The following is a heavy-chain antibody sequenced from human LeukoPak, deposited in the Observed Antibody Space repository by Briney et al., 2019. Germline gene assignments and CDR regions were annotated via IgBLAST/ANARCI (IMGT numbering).Heavy chain of an antibody. CDR3: ARGDSSVGRRALDI. D-gene: IGHD3-22*01. J-gene: IGHJ3*02. Sequence: PSETLSLTCTVSGGSISSYYWSWIRQPPGKGLEWIGYIYYSGSTNYNPSLKSRVTISVDTSKNQFSLKLSSVTAADTAVYYCARGDSSVGRRALDIWGQGTMVTVSS. CDR1: GGSISSYY. CDR2: IYYSGST. V-gene: IGHV4-59*01.